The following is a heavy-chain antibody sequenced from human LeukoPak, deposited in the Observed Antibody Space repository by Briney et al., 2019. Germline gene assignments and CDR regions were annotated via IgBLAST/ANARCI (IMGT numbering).Heavy chain of an antibody. CDR1: GFTFSSYA. J-gene: IGHJ4*02. CDR2: ISGSAGST. Sequence: GGSLRLSGAASGFTFSSYAMSWVRQAPGKGLEWVSVISGSAGSTYYADSVKGRFTISRDNSKNTLYLQMNSLRAEDTAVYYCAKGQVKGGYCSGGSCYPFDYWGQGSLVTVSS. CDR3: AKGQVKGGYCSGGSCYPFDY. V-gene: IGHV3-23*01. D-gene: IGHD2-15*01.